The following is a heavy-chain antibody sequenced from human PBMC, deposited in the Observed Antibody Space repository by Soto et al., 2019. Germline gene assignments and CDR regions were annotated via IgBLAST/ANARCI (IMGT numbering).Heavy chain of an antibody. CDR3: ARAFPSYDILTGHTMYYFDY. V-gene: IGHV3-7*01. D-gene: IGHD3-9*01. CDR1: GFTFSSYW. CDR2: IKQDGSEK. Sequence: GGSLRLSCAASGFTFSSYWMSWVRQAPGKGLEWVANIKQDGSEKYYVDSVKGRFTISRDNAKNSLYLQMNSLRAEDTAVYYCARAFPSYDILTGHTMYYFDYWGQGTLVTVSS. J-gene: IGHJ4*02.